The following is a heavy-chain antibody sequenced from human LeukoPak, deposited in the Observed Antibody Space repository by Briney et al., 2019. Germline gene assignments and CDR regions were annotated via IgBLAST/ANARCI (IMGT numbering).Heavy chain of an antibody. CDR1: GGSFSGYY. D-gene: IGHD5-18*01. V-gene: IGHV4-34*01. J-gene: IGHJ4*02. Sequence: PSETLFLTCAVYGGSFSGYYWSWIRQPPGKGLEWIGEINHSGSTNYNPSLKSRVTISVDTSKNQFSLKLSSVTAADTAVYYCARGLRLEAMVLDYWGQGTLVTVSS. CDR2: INHSGST. CDR3: ARGLRLEAMVLDY.